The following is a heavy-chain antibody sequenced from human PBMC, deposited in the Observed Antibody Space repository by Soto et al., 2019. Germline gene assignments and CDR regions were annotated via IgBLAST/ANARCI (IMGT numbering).Heavy chain of an antibody. CDR3: AKDDRDYGDPTVFDY. CDR1: GFTFSSYA. V-gene: IGHV3-23*01. Sequence: GGSLRLSCAASGFTFSSYAMSWVRQAPGKGLEWVSAISGSGGSTYYADSVKGRFTISRDNSKNTLYLQMNSLRAEDTAVYYCAKDDRDYGDPTVFDYWGQGTLVTVSS. D-gene: IGHD4-17*01. J-gene: IGHJ4*02. CDR2: ISGSGGST.